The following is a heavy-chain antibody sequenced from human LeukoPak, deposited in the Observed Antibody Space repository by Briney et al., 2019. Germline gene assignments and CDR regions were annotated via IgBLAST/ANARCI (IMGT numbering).Heavy chain of an antibody. Sequence: GASVKVSCKASGYTFTSYGISWVRQAPGQGLEWMGWISAYNGNTNYAQKLQGRVTMTTDTSTSTAYMELRSLRSDDTAAYYCARDIGYDILTGYDYWGQGTLVTVSS. CDR3: ARDIGYDILTGYDY. CDR2: ISAYNGNT. J-gene: IGHJ4*02. D-gene: IGHD3-9*01. CDR1: GYTFTSYG. V-gene: IGHV1-18*01.